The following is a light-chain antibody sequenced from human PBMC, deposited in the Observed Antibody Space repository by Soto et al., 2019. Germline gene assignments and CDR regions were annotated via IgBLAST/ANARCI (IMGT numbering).Light chain of an antibody. V-gene: IGKV1-5*03. CDR2: KAS. J-gene: IGKJ1*01. CDR3: QQYNSDPWT. Sequence: DIPMTQSPSTLSASVGDRVTITCRASQSISSWLAWYQQKPGKDPKLLIYKASNLESGVPSRFSGSGSGTEFILTISSLQPDDYETYYCQQYNSDPWTFGRGSKVEI. CDR1: QSISSW.